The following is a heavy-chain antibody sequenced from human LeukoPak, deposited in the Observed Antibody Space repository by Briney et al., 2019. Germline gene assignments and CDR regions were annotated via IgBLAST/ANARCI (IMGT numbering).Heavy chain of an antibody. Sequence: ASVKVSCKASGYTFTSYYMHWVRQAPGQGLEWMGIINPSGGSTSYAQKFQGRVTMTRDTSTSTVYMELSSLRSEDTAVYYCARERSYSSGWYGTGFDPWGQGTLVTVSS. CDR3: ARERSYSSGWYGTGFDP. V-gene: IGHV1-46*01. CDR2: INPSGGST. CDR1: GYTFTSYY. J-gene: IGHJ5*02. D-gene: IGHD6-19*01.